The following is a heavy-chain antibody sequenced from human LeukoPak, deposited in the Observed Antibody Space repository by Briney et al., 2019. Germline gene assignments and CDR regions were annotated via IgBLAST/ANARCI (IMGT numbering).Heavy chain of an antibody. J-gene: IGHJ4*02. CDR1: GFTFSSYE. Sequence: AGGSLRLSCAAPGFTFSSYEMNGVRQAPGKGLEWLSYISRSGTFIQYADSVKGRFTISRDDAKNSLYLQMNRLRAEDTGVYHCVRDATETQMGWVYFDYWGQGTLVTVSS. CDR2: ISRSGTFI. D-gene: IGHD4-17*01. CDR3: VRDATETQMGWVYFDY. V-gene: IGHV3-48*03.